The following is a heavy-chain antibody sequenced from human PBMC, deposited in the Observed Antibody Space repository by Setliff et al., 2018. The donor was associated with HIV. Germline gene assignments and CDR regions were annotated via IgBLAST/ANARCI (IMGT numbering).Heavy chain of an antibody. J-gene: IGHJ4*02. D-gene: IGHD3-10*01. V-gene: IGHV2-70*04. CDR1: GFSLSTSGMR. CDR2: IDWDDHK. CDR3: VADITMVRGGTWIDFDY. Sequence: VSGPTLVNPTQTLTLTCTFSGFSLSTSGMRVSWIRQPPGKALEWLARIDWDDHKLYSTSLKTRLTISKDTSKNQVVLTMTNMDPVDTATYYCVADITMVRGGTWIDFDYWGQGTLVTVSS.